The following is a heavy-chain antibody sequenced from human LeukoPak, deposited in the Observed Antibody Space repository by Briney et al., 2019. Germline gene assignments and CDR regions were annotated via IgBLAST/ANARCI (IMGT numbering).Heavy chain of an antibody. J-gene: IGHJ4*02. CDR2: ISAYNGNT. D-gene: IGHD6-13*01. Sequence: ASVKVSCKASGYTFTSYGISWVRQAPGQGLEWMGWISAYNGNTNYAQKLQGRVTMTTDTSTSTAHMELRSLRSDDTAVYYCAREAAAAGTSLDYWGQGTLVTVSS. CDR1: GYTFTSYG. V-gene: IGHV1-18*01. CDR3: AREAAAAGTSLDY.